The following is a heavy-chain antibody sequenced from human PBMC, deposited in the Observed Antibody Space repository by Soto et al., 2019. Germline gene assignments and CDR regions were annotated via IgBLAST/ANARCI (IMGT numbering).Heavy chain of an antibody. CDR2: INHSGST. V-gene: IGHV4-34*01. Sequence: PSETLSLTCAVYGGSFSGYYWSWIRQPPGKGLEWIGEINHSGSTNYNPSLKSRVTISVDTSKNQFSLKLSSVTAADTAVYYCARGNPYYYDSSGWFDPWGQGTLVTVS. CDR1: GGSFSGYY. CDR3: ARGNPYYYDSSGWFDP. J-gene: IGHJ5*02. D-gene: IGHD3-22*01.